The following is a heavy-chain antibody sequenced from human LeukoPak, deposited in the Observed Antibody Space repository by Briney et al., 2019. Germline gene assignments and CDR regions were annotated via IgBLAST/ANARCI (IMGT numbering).Heavy chain of an antibody. CDR1: GFTFSTYE. V-gene: IGHV3-48*03. D-gene: IGHD3-10*02. Sequence: PGGSLRLSCAASGFTFSTYEMNWVRQAPGKGLEWVSYISSSGSTIYYADSVKGRFTISRDNAKNSLYLQMNSLRAEDTAVYYCAELGITMIGGVWGKGTTVAISS. CDR2: ISSSGSTI. J-gene: IGHJ6*04. CDR3: AELGITMIGGV.